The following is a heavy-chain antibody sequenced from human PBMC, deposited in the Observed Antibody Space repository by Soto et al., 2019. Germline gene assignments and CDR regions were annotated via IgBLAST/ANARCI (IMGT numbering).Heavy chain of an antibody. CDR3: AKDGGYAYYDSSGYYFGY. CDR2: ISGSGGST. CDR1: GFTFSSYA. Sequence: GGSLRLSCAASGFTFSSYAMSWVRQAPGKGLEWVSAISGSGGSTYYADSVKGRFTISRDNSKNTLYLQMNSLRAEDTAVYYCAKDGGYAYYDSSGYYFGYWGQGTLVTLSS. D-gene: IGHD3-22*01. V-gene: IGHV3-23*01. J-gene: IGHJ4*02.